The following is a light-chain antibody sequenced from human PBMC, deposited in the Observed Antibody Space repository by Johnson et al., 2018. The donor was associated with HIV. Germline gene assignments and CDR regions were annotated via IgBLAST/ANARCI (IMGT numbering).Light chain of an antibody. J-gene: IGLJ1*01. Sequence: QSVLTQPPSVSAAPGQKVTISCSGASSNIAINYVSWYQQLPGTAPKLLIYENNKRPSGIPDRFSGSKSGTSATLAITGTQTGDEADYYCGTWISTCIVFGSGTKVTVL. CDR2: ENN. CDR3: GTWISTCIV. CDR1: SSNIAINY. V-gene: IGLV1-51*02.